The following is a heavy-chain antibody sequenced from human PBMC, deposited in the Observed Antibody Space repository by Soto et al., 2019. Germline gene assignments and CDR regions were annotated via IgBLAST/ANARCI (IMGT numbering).Heavy chain of an antibody. V-gene: IGHV4-31*03. CDR2: IYYSGST. Sequence: QVQLQESGPGLVKPSQTLSLTCTVSGGSISSGGYYWSWIRQHPGKGLEWIGYIYYSGSTYYNTYLKIRVTISVDTSKNQFSLKLSSVTAADTAVYYCARERARYYGSGCYVYVDYWGQGTLFTVSS. J-gene: IGHJ4*02. D-gene: IGHD3-10*01. CDR3: ARERARYYGSGCYVYVDY. CDR1: GGSISSGGYY.